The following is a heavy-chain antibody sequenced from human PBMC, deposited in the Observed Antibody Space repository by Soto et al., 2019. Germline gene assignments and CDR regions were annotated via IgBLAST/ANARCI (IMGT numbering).Heavy chain of an antibody. CDR2: IYYSGST. D-gene: IGHD2-2*02. Sequence: SETLSLTCTVSGGSISSYYWSWIRQPPGKXLEWIGYIYYSGSTNYNPSLKSRVTISVDTSKNQFSLKLSSVTAADTAVYYCARAGEDCSSTSCYTGVPRYYYYYGMDVWGQGTTVTVSS. CDR3: ARAGEDCSSTSCYTGVPRYYYYYGMDV. V-gene: IGHV4-59*01. J-gene: IGHJ6*02. CDR1: GGSISSYY.